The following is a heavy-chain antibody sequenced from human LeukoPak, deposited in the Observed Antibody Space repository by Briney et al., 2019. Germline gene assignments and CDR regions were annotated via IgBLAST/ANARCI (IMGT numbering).Heavy chain of an antibody. Sequence: GGSLRLSCAASGFTFSDYYMSWICQAPGKGLEWVSYISSSGSTIYYADSVKGRFTISRDNAKNSLYLQMNSLRAEDTAVYYCAREVGYCSGGSCYENLLDYWGQGTLVTVSS. CDR3: AREVGYCSGGSCYENLLDY. CDR1: GFTFSDYY. V-gene: IGHV3-11*01. CDR2: ISSSGSTI. D-gene: IGHD2-15*01. J-gene: IGHJ4*02.